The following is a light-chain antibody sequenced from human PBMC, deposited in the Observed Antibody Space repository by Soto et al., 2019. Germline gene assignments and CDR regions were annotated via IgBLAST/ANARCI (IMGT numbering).Light chain of an antibody. V-gene: IGLV2-14*01. CDR2: EVS. Sequence: SALTQPASVSGSPGQSITISCTGTSSDVGGYNYVSWYQQHPGKAPKLMIYEVSNRPSGVSNRFSGSKSGNTASLTISGLQAVDEADYYCSSYTSSSGYVFGTGTKVTVL. CDR1: SSDVGGYNY. J-gene: IGLJ1*01. CDR3: SSYTSSSGYV.